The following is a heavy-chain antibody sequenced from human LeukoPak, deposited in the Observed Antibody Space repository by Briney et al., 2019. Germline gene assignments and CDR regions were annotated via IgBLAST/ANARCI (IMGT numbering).Heavy chain of an antibody. CDR1: GFTFSTYA. Sequence: GGSLRLSCAASGFTFSTYAMNWVRQAPGKRLEWVSSITGSGRDIYYAGSVKGRITIPRDNSRNTLYLQMNSLRAEDTAVYYCAKEYGYTYGEFDYWGQGTLVTVSS. D-gene: IGHD5-18*01. V-gene: IGHV3-23*01. CDR3: AKEYGYTYGEFDY. CDR2: ITGSGRDI. J-gene: IGHJ4*02.